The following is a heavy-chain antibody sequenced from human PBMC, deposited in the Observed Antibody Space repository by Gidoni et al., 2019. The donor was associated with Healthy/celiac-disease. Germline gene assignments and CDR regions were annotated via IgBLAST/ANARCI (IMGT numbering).Heavy chain of an antibody. J-gene: IGHJ6*02. V-gene: IGHV1-69*02. D-gene: IGHD2-21*01. CDR1: GGTFSSYT. CDR3: AASFPRGDWSLGMDV. CDR2: IIPILGIA. Sequence: QVQLVQSGAEVKKPGSSVKVSCKASGGTFSSYTISWVRQAPGQGLEWMGRIIPILGIANYAPKFQGRVTITADKSTSTAYLELSSLRSEDTAVYYCAASFPRGDWSLGMDVWGQGTTVTVSS.